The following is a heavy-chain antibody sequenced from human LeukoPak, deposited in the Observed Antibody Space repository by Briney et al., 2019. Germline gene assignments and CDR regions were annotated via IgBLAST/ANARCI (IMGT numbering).Heavy chain of an antibody. J-gene: IGHJ4*02. CDR3: ARDHAVAGPLDY. CDR2: ISNSSSYI. CDR1: GFTFSSYS. Sequence: GRSLRLSCAASGFTFSSYSMNWVRQAPGKGLEWVSSISNSSSYIYYADSVKGRFTISRDNAKNSLYLQMNSLRAEDTAVYYCARDHAVAGPLDYWGQRTLVTVSS. D-gene: IGHD6-19*01. V-gene: IGHV3-21*01.